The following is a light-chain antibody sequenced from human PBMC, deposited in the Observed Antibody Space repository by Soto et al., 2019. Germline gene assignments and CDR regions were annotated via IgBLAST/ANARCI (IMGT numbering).Light chain of an antibody. Sequence: EIVLTQSPATLSVSPGEEAILSCRASQSVPSDSLAWYQHKPGQAPRLLIYATSKKATGVPARFGGSWTGTDFTLRVNTVQPEDFAAYYCQHYDIATRTFVPGTKLEVK. CDR1: QSVPSDS. CDR3: QHYDIATRT. V-gene: IGKV3-20*01. CDR2: ATS. J-gene: IGKJ1*01.